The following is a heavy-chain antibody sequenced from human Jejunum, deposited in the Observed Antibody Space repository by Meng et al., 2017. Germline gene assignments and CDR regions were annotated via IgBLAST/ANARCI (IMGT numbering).Heavy chain of an antibody. J-gene: IGHJ5*02. Sequence: SGPTLVKPTQTLTLTCTFSGFSLTTGAEGVGWFRQPPGKRLEWLAMIYRDDEKSFSPSLNSRLTITKATSKSQVVLTMANMDPVDTATYYCARGRVGTWWFDPWGQGTLVTVSS. CDR1: GFSLTTGAEG. V-gene: IGHV2-5*02. CDR3: ARGRVGTWWFDP. CDR2: IYRDDEK. D-gene: IGHD3-16*01.